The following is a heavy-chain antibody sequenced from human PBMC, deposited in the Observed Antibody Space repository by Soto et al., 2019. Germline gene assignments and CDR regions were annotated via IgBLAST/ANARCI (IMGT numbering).Heavy chain of an antibody. Sequence: EVQLVESGGGLVKPGGSLRLSCAASGFTFSSYSMNWVRQAPGKGLEWVSSISSSSSYIYYADSVKGRFTISRDNAKNSLYLQMNSLRAEDTAVYYCARNGAGSYDSSGYSVSDAFDIWGQGTMVTVSS. J-gene: IGHJ3*02. CDR3: ARNGAGSYDSSGYSVSDAFDI. D-gene: IGHD3-22*01. V-gene: IGHV3-21*01. CDR2: ISSSSSYI. CDR1: GFTFSSYS.